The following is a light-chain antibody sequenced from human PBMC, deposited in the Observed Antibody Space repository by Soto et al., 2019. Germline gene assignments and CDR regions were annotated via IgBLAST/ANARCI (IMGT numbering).Light chain of an antibody. V-gene: IGKV1-12*01. CDR3: QQANIFPRM. CDR2: AAS. J-gene: IGKJ1*01. Sequence: DIHITQSPSSVSASVGDTDTITCLASQPISSWLAWFQKQPGEPPKLMIYAASTLQSGVPSRLSVSGSGTEFTITISRMQPEEFATDYGQQANIFPRMFGQGTKVDI. CDR1: QPISSW.